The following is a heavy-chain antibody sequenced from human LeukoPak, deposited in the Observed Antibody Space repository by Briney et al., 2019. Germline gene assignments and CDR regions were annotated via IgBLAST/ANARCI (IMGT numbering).Heavy chain of an antibody. CDR3: ASLYDIVGTTVDY. CDR2: IDPNTGGT. D-gene: IGHD1-26*01. CDR1: GYTFTNYY. Sequence: ASVKVSCKTSGYTFTNYYIHWVRQAPGQGLEWMGRIDPNTGGTKSAKNFQGRATMTRDTSISTAYMALSGLRSDDTAVYYCASLYDIVGTTVDYWGQGTLVTVSS. J-gene: IGHJ4*02. V-gene: IGHV1-2*06.